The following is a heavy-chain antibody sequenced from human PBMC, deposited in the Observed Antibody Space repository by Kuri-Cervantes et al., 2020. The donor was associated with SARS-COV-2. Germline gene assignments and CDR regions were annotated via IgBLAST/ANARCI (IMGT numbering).Heavy chain of an antibody. CDR3: ARDAERADVFGGGYKNRFDP. Sequence: SETLSLTCTVSGGSISSYYWSWIRQPPGKGLEWIGYINYSGSTNYNPSLKSRVTISVDTSKNQFSLKLSSVTAADTAVYYCARDAERADVFGGGYKNRFDPWGQGTLVTVSS. CDR2: INYSGST. CDR1: GGSISSYY. V-gene: IGHV4-59*01. J-gene: IGHJ5*02. D-gene: IGHD3-3*01.